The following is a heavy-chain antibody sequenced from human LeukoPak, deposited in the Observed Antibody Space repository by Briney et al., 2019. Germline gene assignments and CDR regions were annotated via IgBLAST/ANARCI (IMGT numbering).Heavy chain of an antibody. D-gene: IGHD3-9*01. CDR3: ARVGSFDWLLSSYFDY. J-gene: IGHJ4*02. CDR2: INHSGST. V-gene: IGHV4-34*01. CDR1: GGSFSGYY. Sequence: PSETLSLTCAVYGGSFSGYYWSWIRQPPGKGLEWIGEINHSGSTNYNPSLKSRVTISVDTSKNQFSLKLTSVTAADTAVYYCARVGSFDWLLSSYFDYWGQGTLVTVSS.